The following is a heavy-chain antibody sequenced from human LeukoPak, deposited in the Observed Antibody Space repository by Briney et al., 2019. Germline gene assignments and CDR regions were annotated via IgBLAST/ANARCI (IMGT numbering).Heavy chain of an antibody. D-gene: IGHD4-17*01. V-gene: IGHV3-74*01. CDR2: INSDGRST. J-gene: IGHJ3*02. CDR1: GFTFSNYW. Sequence: PGGSLRLSCAASGFTFSNYWMHWVRQAPGKGLVWVSRINSDGRSTKYADSVKGRFTISRDNAKNTLYLQMNSLRAEDTAVYYCVRDRAVSPFPPDASDMWGQGTMVTVAS. CDR3: VRDRAVSPFPPDASDM.